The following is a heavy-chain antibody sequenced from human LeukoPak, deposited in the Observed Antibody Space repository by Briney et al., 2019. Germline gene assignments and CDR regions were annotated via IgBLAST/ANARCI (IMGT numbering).Heavy chain of an antibody. Sequence: ASVKVSSKASGGTFSSYAISWVRQAPGQGLEWMGGIIPIFGTANYAQKFQGRVTITADVSTSTAYMELSSLRSEDTAVYYCARGLDSTVRLYYYYYYMDVWGKGTTVTVSS. V-gene: IGHV1-69*01. J-gene: IGHJ6*03. D-gene: IGHD4-11*01. CDR2: IIPIFGTA. CDR1: GGTFSSYA. CDR3: ARGLDSTVRLYYYYYYMDV.